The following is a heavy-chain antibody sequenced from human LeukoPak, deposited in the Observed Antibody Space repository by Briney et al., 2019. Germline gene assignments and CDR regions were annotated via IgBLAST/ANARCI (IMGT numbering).Heavy chain of an antibody. Sequence: GSLRLSCAASGFTFPTYWMSWVRQAPGKGLEWVANIKQDGSEKYYVDSVKGRFTISRDNAKNSLYLQMNSLRVEDTADYYCVTYSGGIKSPGYYWGQGTLVTVSS. CDR1: GFTFPTYW. J-gene: IGHJ4*02. CDR3: VTYSGGIKSPGYY. D-gene: IGHD1-14*01. CDR2: IKQDGSEK. V-gene: IGHV3-7*01.